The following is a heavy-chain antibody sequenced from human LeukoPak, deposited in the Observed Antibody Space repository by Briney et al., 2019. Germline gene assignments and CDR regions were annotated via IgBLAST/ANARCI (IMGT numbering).Heavy chain of an antibody. CDR1: GGSISSSSYY. J-gene: IGHJ6*03. V-gene: IGHV4-39*01. Sequence: PSETLSLTCTVSGGSISSSSYYWGWIRQPPGKGLEWIGSIYYSGSTYYNPSLKSRVTISVDTSKNQFSLKLSSVTAADTAVYYCARLSADYYDSSGYYYYYMDVWGKGTTVTISS. CDR2: IYYSGST. CDR3: ARLSADYYDSSGYYYYYMDV. D-gene: IGHD3-22*01.